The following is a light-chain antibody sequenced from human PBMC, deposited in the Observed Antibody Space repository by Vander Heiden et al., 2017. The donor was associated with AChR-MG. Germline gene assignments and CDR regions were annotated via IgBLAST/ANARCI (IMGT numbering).Light chain of an antibody. Sequence: DIQMTQSPLSLSGSVGDRVTITCRASRNINTYLNWYQHTPGKAPKLLVYGASTVHSGVPSRVSGSGAGADFTLTISRLQPEDVGTYYCQQSDILPYTFGQGTKVDI. V-gene: IGKV1-39*01. CDR3: QQSDILPYT. CDR1: RNINTY. CDR2: GAS. J-gene: IGKJ2*01.